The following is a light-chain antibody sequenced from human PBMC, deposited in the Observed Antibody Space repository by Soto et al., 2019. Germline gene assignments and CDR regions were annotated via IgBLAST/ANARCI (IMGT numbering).Light chain of an antibody. V-gene: IGLV2-14*01. Sequence: QSVLTQPASVSGSPGQSITISCTGTSSDVGRFNYVSWYQQHPGKAPKLIIYDVTNRPSGVSDRFSGFKSGNTASLTISGLQADDEADFYCSSYAGGSTLWVFGTGTKVTVL. CDR3: SSYAGGSTLWV. CDR1: SSDVGRFNY. CDR2: DVT. J-gene: IGLJ1*01.